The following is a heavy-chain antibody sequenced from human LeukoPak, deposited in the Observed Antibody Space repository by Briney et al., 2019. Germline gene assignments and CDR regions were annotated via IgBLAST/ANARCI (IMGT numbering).Heavy chain of an antibody. CDR3: ARDPWDGSLDGYNNGEYYFDY. V-gene: IGHV1-69*04. CDR1: GGTFSSYA. Sequence: GASVKVSCMASGGTFSSYAISSVPHTPGQRLEWMGRIIPIFGIANSAQKFQGRVTITAVKSTSTAYMELSSLRSEDTAVYYCARDPWDGSLDGYNNGEYYFDYWGQGTLVTVSS. D-gene: IGHD5-24*01. J-gene: IGHJ4*02. CDR2: IIPIFGIA.